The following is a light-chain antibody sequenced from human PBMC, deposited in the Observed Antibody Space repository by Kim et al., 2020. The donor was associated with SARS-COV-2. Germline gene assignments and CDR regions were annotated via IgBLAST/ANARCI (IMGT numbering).Light chain of an antibody. CDR3: QQYYSYPPT. CDR1: QGISSY. J-gene: IGKJ3*01. Sequence: IRMTHSPSSTGDRVTITCRASQGISSYLAWYQQKPGKAPKLLIYAASTLQSGVPSRFSGSGSGTDFTLTISCLQSEDFATYYCQQYYSYPPTFGPGTKVDIK. CDR2: AAS. V-gene: IGKV1-8*01.